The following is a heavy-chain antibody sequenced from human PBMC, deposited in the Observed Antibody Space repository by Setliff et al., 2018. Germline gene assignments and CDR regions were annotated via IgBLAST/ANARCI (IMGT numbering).Heavy chain of an antibody. V-gene: IGHV6-1*01. CDR2: TYYRSKWYD. J-gene: IGHJ3*02. CDR1: GDSVSSNSAA. Sequence: SQTLSLTCAISGDSVSSNSAAWNWIRQSPSRGLEWLGRTYYRSKWYDDYAVSVKSRITINPDTSKNQFSLQLNSVTAADTAVYYCARGKIRITMTVVPTGGAFDIWGQGTMVTVSS. D-gene: IGHD3-22*01. CDR3: ARGKIRITMTVVPTGGAFDI.